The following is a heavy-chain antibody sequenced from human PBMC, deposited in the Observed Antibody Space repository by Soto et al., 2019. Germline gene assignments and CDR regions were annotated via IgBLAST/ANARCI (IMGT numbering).Heavy chain of an antibody. D-gene: IGHD6-19*01. J-gene: IGHJ3*02. V-gene: IGHV3-7*01. Sequence: GGSLSLSCSASGLPFNSVWITWVRQTPGKGLEWVANINQDGSEKYYVDSVKGRFTISRDNAKNSLYLQMNSLRAEDTAIYYWARDHPYRSRAFDIWGQGTMVTV. CDR3: ARDHPYRSRAFDI. CDR1: GLPFNSVW. CDR2: INQDGSEK.